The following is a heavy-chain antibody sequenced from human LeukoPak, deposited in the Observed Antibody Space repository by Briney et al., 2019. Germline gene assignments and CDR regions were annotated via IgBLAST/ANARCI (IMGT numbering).Heavy chain of an antibody. J-gene: IGHJ4*02. CDR1: GFTFDTTD. CDR2: ISGTGDRT. V-gene: IGHV3-20*04. CDR3: ARDGWELPADY. Sequence: GGSLRLSCAASGFTFDTTDMTWVRQAPGKGPEWLSCISGTGDRTYYADSVRGRFTISRDNAKNSLYLQMNSLRAEDTALYYCARDGWELPADYWGQGTLVTVSS. D-gene: IGHD1-26*01.